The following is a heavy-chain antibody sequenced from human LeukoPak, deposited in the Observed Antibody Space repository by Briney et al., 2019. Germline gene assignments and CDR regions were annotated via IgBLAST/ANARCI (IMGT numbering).Heavy chain of an antibody. CDR1: GFTFSSYS. J-gene: IGHJ4*02. CDR2: ISSGSSYI. Sequence: GGSLRLSCAASGFTFSSYSMNWVRQAPGKGLEWVSSISSGSSYIYYADSVKGRFTISRDNAKNSLYLQMNSLRAEDTAVYYCARRGYCSSTSCYDENFDYWGQGTLVTVSS. CDR3: ARRGYCSSTSCYDENFDY. D-gene: IGHD2-2*01. V-gene: IGHV3-21*01.